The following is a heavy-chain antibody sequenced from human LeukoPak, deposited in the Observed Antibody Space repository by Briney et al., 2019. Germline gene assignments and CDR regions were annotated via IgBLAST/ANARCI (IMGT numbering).Heavy chain of an antibody. D-gene: IGHD1-1*01. CDR1: GFTFTSHS. CDR2: ISVHSDII. Sequence: GGSLRLSREVSGFTFTSHSMSWVRQAPGKGLEWVSYISVHSDIIHYVDSVKGRFTISRDNAKNSLYLEMNRLRDEDTAVYYCARDFDWSFDYWGQGILVTVSS. CDR3: ARDFDWSFDY. V-gene: IGHV3-48*02. J-gene: IGHJ4*02.